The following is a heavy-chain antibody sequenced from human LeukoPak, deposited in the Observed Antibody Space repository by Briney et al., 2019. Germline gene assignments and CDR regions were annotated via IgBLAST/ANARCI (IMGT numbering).Heavy chain of an antibody. CDR1: GGSFSGYY. CDR2: INHSGST. D-gene: IGHD3-22*01. Sequence: SETLSLTCAVYGGSFSGYYWSWIRQPPGKGLEWIGEINHSGSTNYNPSLTSRVTISVDTSKNQFSLKLSSVTAADTAVYYCARVSYYDSSGNRGAFEYWGQGTLVTVSS. CDR3: ARVSYYDSSGNRGAFEY. J-gene: IGHJ4*02. V-gene: IGHV4-34*01.